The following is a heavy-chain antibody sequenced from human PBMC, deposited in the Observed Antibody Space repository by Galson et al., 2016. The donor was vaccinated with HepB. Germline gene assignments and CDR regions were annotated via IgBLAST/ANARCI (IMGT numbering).Heavy chain of an antibody. D-gene: IGHD3-9*01. CDR2: IFWDDDK. CDR3: VHTNGGFNISTGFYSPFDS. J-gene: IGHJ4*02. V-gene: IGHV2-5*02. Sequence: PALVKPTQTLALTCTFSGFSLSSSGEAVGWIRQPPGKALEWLALIFWDDDKRYSPSLKSRLTITMDTSKNLVVLTMTNMGPVDTATYFCVHTNGGFNISTGFYSPFDSWGQGSLVTVSS. CDR1: GFSLSSSGEA.